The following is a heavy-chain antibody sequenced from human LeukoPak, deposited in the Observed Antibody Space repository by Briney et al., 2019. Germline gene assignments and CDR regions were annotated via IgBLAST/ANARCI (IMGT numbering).Heavy chain of an antibody. CDR3: ARGPLGRSSSWYYFDY. CDR1: GYTFTSYY. V-gene: IGHV1-46*01. J-gene: IGHJ4*02. D-gene: IGHD6-13*01. CDR2: INPSGGST. Sequence: ASVKVSCKASGYTFTSYYMHWVRQAPGQGLGWMGIINPSGGSTSYAQKFQGRVTMTRDTSTSTVYMELSSLRSEDTAVYYCARGPLGRSSSWYYFDYWGQGTLVTVSS.